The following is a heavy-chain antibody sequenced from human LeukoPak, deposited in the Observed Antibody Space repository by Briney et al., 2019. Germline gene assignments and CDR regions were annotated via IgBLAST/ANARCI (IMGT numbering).Heavy chain of an antibody. J-gene: IGHJ5*02. CDR3: ARGRQQLVGWFDP. Sequence: SETLSLTCTVSGGSISSYYWSWIRQPPGKGLEWIGYIYYSGSTNYNPSLKSRVTISVDTSKNQFSLKLGSVTAADTAVYYCARGRQQLVGWFDPWGQGTLVTVSS. V-gene: IGHV4-59*08. CDR1: GGSISSYY. D-gene: IGHD6-13*01. CDR2: IYYSGST.